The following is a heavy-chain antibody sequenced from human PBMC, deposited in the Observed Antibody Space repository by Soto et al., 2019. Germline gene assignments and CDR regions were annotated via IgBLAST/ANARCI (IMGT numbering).Heavy chain of an antibody. CDR2: ISSTTNYI. CDR3: ARESEDLTSNFDY. V-gene: IGHV3-21*06. CDR1: GFIFTRYS. Sequence: GGSLRLSCAASGFIFTRYSMNWVRQAPGKGLEWVTSISSTTNYIYYGDSMKGRFTISRDNAKNSLYLEMNSLRAEDTAVYYCARESEDLTSNFDYWGQGTLVTVSS. J-gene: IGHJ4*02.